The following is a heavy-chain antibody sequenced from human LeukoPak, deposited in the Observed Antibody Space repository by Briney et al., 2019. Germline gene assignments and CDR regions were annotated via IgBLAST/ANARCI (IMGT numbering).Heavy chain of an antibody. CDR3: ARVLPYGDYDY. Sequence: ASVKVSCKASGYTFTSYGISWVRQAPGQGLEWMGWISAYNGNTNYAQKLQGRVTMTTDTSTSTAYIGLRSLRSDDTAVYYCARVLPYGDYDYWGQGTLVTVSS. V-gene: IGHV1-18*01. D-gene: IGHD4-17*01. CDR1: GYTFTSYG. J-gene: IGHJ4*02. CDR2: ISAYNGNT.